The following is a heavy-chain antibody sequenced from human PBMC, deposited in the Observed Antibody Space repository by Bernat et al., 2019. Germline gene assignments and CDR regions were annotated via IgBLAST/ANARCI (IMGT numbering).Heavy chain of an antibody. Sequence: QEQLVQSGAELKNPGASVRLSCKASGYTFSIYYMHWVRQAPGQGLEWMGVSTPNGWSTNYAQRFQGRVTRTRDTSTSTAYMELSGLTSEDTAVYYCARKRDYSYGMDVWGQGTTVTVSS. CDR2: STPNGWST. V-gene: IGHV1-46*01. CDR1: GYTFSIYY. CDR3: ARKRDYSYGMDV. J-gene: IGHJ6*02.